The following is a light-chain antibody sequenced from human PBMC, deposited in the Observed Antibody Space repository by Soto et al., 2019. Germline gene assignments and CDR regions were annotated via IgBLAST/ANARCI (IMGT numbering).Light chain of an antibody. V-gene: IGKV3-20*01. CDR2: GAS. Sequence: EIVLTQSPGTLSLSPGERATLSCRASQSVRSSHLAWYQHKPGQAPRLLIYGASSGATGIPDRFSGSGSGTEFTLTISRLEPEDFAVYYCQQYSASPLTFGGGTKVEFK. CDR1: QSVRSSH. J-gene: IGKJ4*01. CDR3: QQYSASPLT.